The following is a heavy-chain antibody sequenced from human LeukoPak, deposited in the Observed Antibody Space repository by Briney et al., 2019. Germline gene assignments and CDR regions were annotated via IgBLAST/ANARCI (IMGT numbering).Heavy chain of an antibody. D-gene: IGHD3-10*01. V-gene: IGHV3-9*01. J-gene: IGHJ5*01. CDR3: AKDRAYGSGSFFDS. CDR1: GFTFDDYA. CDR2: ISWNSAYI. Sequence: PGGSLRLSCAASGFTFDDYAMQWVRQAPGKGLEWVSGISWNSAYIGYADSVKGRFTISRDNAKNSLYLQMNSLKAEDTALYYCAKDRAYGSGSFFDSWGQGILVTVSS.